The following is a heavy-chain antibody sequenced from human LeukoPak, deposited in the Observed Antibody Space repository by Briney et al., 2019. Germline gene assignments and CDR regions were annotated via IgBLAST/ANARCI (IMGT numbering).Heavy chain of an antibody. CDR1: GYTLTELS. V-gene: IGHV1-24*01. CDR2: FDPEDGET. Sequence: ASVKVSCTVSGYTLTELSMHWVRQAPGKGLEWMGGFDPEDGETIYAQKFQGRVTMTEDTSTDTAYMELSSLRSEDTAVYYCATRHNRVPAAILQPDYWGQGTLATVSS. J-gene: IGHJ4*02. CDR3: ATRHNRVPAAILQPDY. D-gene: IGHD2-2*02.